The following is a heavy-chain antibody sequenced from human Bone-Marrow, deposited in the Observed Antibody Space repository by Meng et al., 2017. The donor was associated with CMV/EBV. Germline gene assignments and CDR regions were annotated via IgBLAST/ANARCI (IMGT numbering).Heavy chain of an antibody. CDR2: MNPNSGNT. Sequence: ASVKVSCKASGYTFTSYDINWVRQATGQGLEWMGWMNPNSGNTGYAQKFQGRVTITRNTSIRTAYMELSSLRSEDTAVYYCAREMYSGFRGTIFHYYYGMDVWGQGTTVTVSS. CDR3: AREMYSGFRGTIFHYYYGMDV. J-gene: IGHJ6*02. V-gene: IGHV1-8*03. CDR1: GYTFTSYD. D-gene: IGHD1-26*01.